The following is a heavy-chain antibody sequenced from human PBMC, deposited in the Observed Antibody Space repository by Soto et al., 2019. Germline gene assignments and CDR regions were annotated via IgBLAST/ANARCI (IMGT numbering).Heavy chain of an antibody. Sequence: GGSLRLSCAASGFTFSSYSMNWVRQAPGKGLEWVSYISSSSTIYYADSVKGRFTISRDNAKNSLYLQMNSLRAEDTAVYYCARGSGFGESYYGMDVWGQGTTVTVSS. CDR3: ARGSGFGESYYGMDV. D-gene: IGHD3-10*01. V-gene: IGHV3-48*01. CDR1: GFTFSSYS. J-gene: IGHJ6*02. CDR2: ISSSSTI.